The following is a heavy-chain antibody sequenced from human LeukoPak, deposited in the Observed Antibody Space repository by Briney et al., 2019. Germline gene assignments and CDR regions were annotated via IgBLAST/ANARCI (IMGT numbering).Heavy chain of an antibody. Sequence: MPSETLSLTCTVSGGSISTSSYSWGWVRQPPGRGLECIGSIHYSGRTYYNPSLKSRVTISVDTSKNQFSLKLSSVTAADAAVYYCARDSSSFDGGYWGQGTLVTVSS. V-gene: IGHV4-39*07. CDR3: ARDSSSFDGGY. CDR2: IHYSGRT. CDR1: GGSISTSSYS. D-gene: IGHD6-6*01. J-gene: IGHJ4*02.